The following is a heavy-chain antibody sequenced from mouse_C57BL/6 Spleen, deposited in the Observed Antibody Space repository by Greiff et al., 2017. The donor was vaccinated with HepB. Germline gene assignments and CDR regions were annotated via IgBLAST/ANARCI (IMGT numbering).Heavy chain of an antibody. CDR3: AREDLLRYDAMDY. D-gene: IGHD1-1*01. V-gene: IGHV1-80*01. J-gene: IGHJ4*01. CDR2: IYPGDGDT. Sequence: QVQLQQSGAELVKPGASVKISCKASGYAFSSYWMNWVKQRPGKGLEWIGQIYPGDGDTNYNGKFKGKATLTADKSSSTAYMQLSSLTYEDSAVYFCAREDLLRYDAMDYWGQGTSVTVSS. CDR1: GYAFSSYW.